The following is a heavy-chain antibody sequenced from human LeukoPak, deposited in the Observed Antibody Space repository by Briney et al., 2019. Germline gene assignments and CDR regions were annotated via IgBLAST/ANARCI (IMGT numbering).Heavy chain of an antibody. CDR3: ARVGCGGDCYANVFDI. V-gene: IGHV1-46*01. D-gene: IGHD2-21*02. CDR2: INPSGSST. CDR1: GYTFTRYY. J-gene: IGHJ3*02. Sequence: ASVKVSCKASGYTFTRYYMHWVRQAPGQGLKWMGIINPSGSSTSYAQKFQGRVTMTRDTSTSTVYVELSSLRSEDTAIYYCARVGCGGDCYANVFDIWGQGTMVTVSS.